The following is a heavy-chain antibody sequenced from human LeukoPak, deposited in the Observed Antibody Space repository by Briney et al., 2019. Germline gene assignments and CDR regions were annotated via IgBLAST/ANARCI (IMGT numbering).Heavy chain of an antibody. CDR1: GFTFDDYA. V-gene: IGHV3-9*01. D-gene: IGHD2-2*01. CDR2: ISWNSGSI. CDR3: AKGGVTGGYCSSSSCNYFDY. Sequence: GGSLRLSCAASGFTFDDYAMHWVRQAPGKGLEWVSGISWNSGSIGYADSVKGRFTISRDNAKNSLYLQMNSLRAEDTALYYCAKGGVTGGYCSSSSCNYFDYWGQGTLATVSS. J-gene: IGHJ4*02.